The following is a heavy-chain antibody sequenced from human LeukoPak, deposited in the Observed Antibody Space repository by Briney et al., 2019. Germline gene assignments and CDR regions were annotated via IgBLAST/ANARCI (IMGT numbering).Heavy chain of an antibody. D-gene: IGHD6-13*01. J-gene: IGHJ4*02. CDR1: GFTFSNYE. CDR2: IGGSAGGGRT. Sequence: PGGSLRLSCAASGFTFSNYEMNWVRQAPGKGLDWVSAIGGSAGGGRTYYANSVKGRFTISRDNSKNTLYLQMNSLRAEDTAVYYCARTTPRIAIAVTGYWGQGTLVTVSS. CDR3: ARTTPRIAIAVTGY. V-gene: IGHV3-23*01.